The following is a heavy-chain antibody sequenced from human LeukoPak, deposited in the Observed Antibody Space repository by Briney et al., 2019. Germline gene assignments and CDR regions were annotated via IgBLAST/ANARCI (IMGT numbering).Heavy chain of an antibody. D-gene: IGHD3-10*01. Sequence: PSETLSLTCTVSGGSISGYYWSWIRQPSGKGLEWIGFIHYSGSTNYNPSLKSRVTISVDTSTNHFSLKLSSVTAADTAVYYCARYGSGSYHFDYWGQGTLVTVSS. J-gene: IGHJ4*02. CDR1: GGSISGYY. V-gene: IGHV4-59*01. CDR2: IHYSGST. CDR3: ARYGSGSYHFDY.